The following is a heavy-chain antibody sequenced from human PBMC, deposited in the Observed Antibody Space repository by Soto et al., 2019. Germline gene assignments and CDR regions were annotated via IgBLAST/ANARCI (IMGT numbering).Heavy chain of an antibody. J-gene: IGHJ4*02. D-gene: IGHD6-19*01. CDR2: TYYRSKWYN. CDR1: GDSVSSNSAA. CDR3: ARVSIAVAGTYYFDY. Sequence: SPTLSHTCAISGDSVSSNSAAWNWIRQSPSRGLEWLGRTYYRSKWYNDYAVSVKSRITINPDTSKNQFSLQLNSVTPEDTAVYYCARVSIAVAGTYYFDYWGQGTLVTVSS. V-gene: IGHV6-1*01.